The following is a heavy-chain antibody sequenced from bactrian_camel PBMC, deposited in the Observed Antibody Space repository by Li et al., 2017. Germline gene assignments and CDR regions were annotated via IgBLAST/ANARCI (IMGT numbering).Heavy chain of an antibody. CDR2: IDRAGTT. V-gene: IGHV3S53*01. Sequence: HVQLVESGGGSVQVGGSLRLSCAASVDTSSLYCMAWFYQAPGKDHELVARIDRAGTTWYRDSVKGRFTISKGNAKTTVSLQMNSLKPEDTAAYYCKAEDKYQLRGFCPPLWGQGTQVTVS. J-gene: IGHJ4*01. CDR1: VDTSSLYC. CDR3: KAEDKYQLRGFCPPL.